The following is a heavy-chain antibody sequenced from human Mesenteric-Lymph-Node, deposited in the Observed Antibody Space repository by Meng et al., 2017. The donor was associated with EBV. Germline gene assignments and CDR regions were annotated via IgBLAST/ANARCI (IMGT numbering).Heavy chain of an antibody. CDR3: IHINGGGNSGFLDY. D-gene: IGHD4-23*01. CDR2: IYWDDDK. V-gene: IGHV2-5*02. J-gene: IGHJ4*02. CDR1: GFSLSTSGVG. Sequence: QITLKESGPTLVKPTQTLTLTCTFSGFSLSTSGVGVGWIRQPPGKALEWLALIYWDDDKRYSPSLKSRLTITKDTSKNQVVLTMINMDPVDTATYYCIHINGGGNSGFLDYWGQGTLVTVSS.